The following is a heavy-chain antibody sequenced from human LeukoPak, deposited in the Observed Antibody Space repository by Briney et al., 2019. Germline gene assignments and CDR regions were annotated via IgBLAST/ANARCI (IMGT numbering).Heavy chain of an antibody. CDR2: INIGGTNT. J-gene: IGHJ5*02. CDR1: GFTFSSYS. Sequence: PGGSLRLSCAASGFTFSSYSINWVRQAPGKGLEWVSYINIGGTNTHYADSVKGRFTISRDNAKKSLYLEMNNLRAEETAVYYCATDGAGFDTWGQGVLVTVSS. CDR3: ATDGAGFDT. V-gene: IGHV3-48*04.